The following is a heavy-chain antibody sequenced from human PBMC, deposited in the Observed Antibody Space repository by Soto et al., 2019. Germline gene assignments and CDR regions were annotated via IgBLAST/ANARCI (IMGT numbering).Heavy chain of an antibody. CDR1: GFTFSSYT. J-gene: IGHJ5*02. CDR2: FSGRDATT. Sequence: LRLSCTASGFTFSSYTMSWVRQAPGKGLEWVSSFSGRDATTYYADSVKGRFTISRDNSKNTLYLQMNSLRAEDTALYFCVRTIVGATKGGWFDPWGQGALVTVSS. V-gene: IGHV3-23*01. CDR3: VRTIVGATKGGWFDP. D-gene: IGHD1-26*01.